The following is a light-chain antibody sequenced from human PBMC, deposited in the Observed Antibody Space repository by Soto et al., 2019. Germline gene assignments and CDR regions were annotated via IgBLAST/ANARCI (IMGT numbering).Light chain of an antibody. V-gene: IGLV1-44*01. CDR3: CSYAGTYIYV. J-gene: IGLJ1*01. CDR1: SSNIGSNT. Sequence: QSVLTQPPSASGTPGQSVTVSCSGSSSNIGSNTVTWYQQLPGTPPILLLYSNNLRSSGVPDRFSGSRSGTSASLAISGLQAEDEADYYCCSYAGTYIYVFGTGTRSPS. CDR2: SNN.